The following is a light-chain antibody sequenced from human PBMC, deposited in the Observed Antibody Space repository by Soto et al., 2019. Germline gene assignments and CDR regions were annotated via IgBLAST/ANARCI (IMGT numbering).Light chain of an antibody. CDR2: YDR. V-gene: IGLV3-21*04. CDR1: NIVRKN. Sequence: SYELTQPPSMSVAPGETATMTCGGNNIVRKNVHWYQQKPGQAPVLVIYYDRDRPSGIPERFSGSNSGNTATLTISRVEAGDEADYYCQVWHSSSDHPVFGGGTKLTVL. CDR3: QVWHSSSDHPV. J-gene: IGLJ2*01.